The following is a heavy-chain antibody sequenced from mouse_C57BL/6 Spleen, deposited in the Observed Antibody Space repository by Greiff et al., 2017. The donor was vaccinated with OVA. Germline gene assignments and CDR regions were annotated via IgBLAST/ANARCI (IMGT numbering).Heavy chain of an antibody. V-gene: IGHV1-63*01. CDR1: GYTFTNYW. CDR2: IYPGGGYT. Sequence: QVQLQQSGAELVRPGTSVKMSCKASGYTFTNYWIGWAKQRPGHGLEWIGDIYPGGGYTNYNEKFKGKATLTADKSSSTAYMPFSSLTSEDSAIYYCARSGDYYGSSRGYFDVWGTGTTVTVSS. D-gene: IGHD1-1*01. CDR3: ARSGDYYGSSRGYFDV. J-gene: IGHJ1*03.